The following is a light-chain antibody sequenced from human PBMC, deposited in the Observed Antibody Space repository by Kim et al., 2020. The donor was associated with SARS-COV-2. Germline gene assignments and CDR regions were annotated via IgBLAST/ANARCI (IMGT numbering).Light chain of an antibody. Sequence: PGERATLSCRATESINSDFLAWYQQTPGQAPRLLIYDASSRATGIPDRFSGSGSGTDFTLTISRLETEDFAVYYCQQYGSSPFTFGPGTQV. V-gene: IGKV3-20*01. CDR3: QQYGSSPFT. J-gene: IGKJ3*01. CDR2: DAS. CDR1: ESINSDF.